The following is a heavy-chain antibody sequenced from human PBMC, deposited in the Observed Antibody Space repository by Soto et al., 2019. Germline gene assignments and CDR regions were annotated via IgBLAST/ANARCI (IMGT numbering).Heavy chain of an antibody. Sequence: QVQLVQSGAEVKKPGSSVTVSCKSSGGTFGNSAISWVRQAPGQGLEWMGGILPIFPTPDYAQKFQGRVTITADESTSTAYMELTRLRSEDTAVYYCARDKDRQQLGGNYYYGIAVWGQGTTVTVSS. J-gene: IGHJ6*02. V-gene: IGHV1-69*12. CDR3: ARDKDRQQLGGNYYYGIAV. D-gene: IGHD3-22*01. CDR2: ILPIFPTP. CDR1: GGTFGNSA.